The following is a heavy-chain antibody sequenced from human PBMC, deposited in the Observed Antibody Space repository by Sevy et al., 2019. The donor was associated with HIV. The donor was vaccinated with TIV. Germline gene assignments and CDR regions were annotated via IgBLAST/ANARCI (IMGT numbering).Heavy chain of an antibody. Sequence: GGSLRLSCVASGFTFSNYWMHWVRQAPGKGLVWVSRINGDGNSTSYAYSVKGRFTISRDNAKNTVYLQMSSLRGEDTAVYYCARDLGIVGPKNNWFDPWGQGTLVTVSS. CDR2: INGDGNST. CDR1: GFTFSNYW. D-gene: IGHD1-26*01. V-gene: IGHV3-74*01. CDR3: ARDLGIVGPKNNWFDP. J-gene: IGHJ5*02.